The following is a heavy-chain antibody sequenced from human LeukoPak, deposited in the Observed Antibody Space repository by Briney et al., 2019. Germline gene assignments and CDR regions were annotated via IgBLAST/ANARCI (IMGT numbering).Heavy chain of an antibody. J-gene: IGHJ3*02. CDR2: IYYRGNT. Sequence: SETLSLTCTVSGGSISSYYWSWIRQPPGKGLEWIGYIYYRGNTNYHPSLESRVTISVDTSKNQFSLKLSSVTAADTAVYYCARALGGYGSGSRGAFDIWGQGTMVTVSS. CDR3: ARALGGYGSGSRGAFDI. D-gene: IGHD3-10*01. CDR1: GGSISSYY. V-gene: IGHV4-59*01.